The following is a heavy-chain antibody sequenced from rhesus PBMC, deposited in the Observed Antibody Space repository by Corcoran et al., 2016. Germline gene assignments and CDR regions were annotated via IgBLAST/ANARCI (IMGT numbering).Heavy chain of an antibody. Sequence: QVQLQESGPGLVKPSETLSLTCAFPGGSVSSSNWWSWIRQPPGKGLEWIGYISGSSVSTYYNPSLKSLVHISTDTSKNQFSLKLSSVTAADTAVYYCARSGYSSSIDYWGQGVLVTVSS. V-gene: IGHV4-65*01. J-gene: IGHJ4*01. CDR2: ISGSSVST. CDR1: GGSVSSSNW. D-gene: IGHD5-24*01. CDR3: ARSGYSSSIDY.